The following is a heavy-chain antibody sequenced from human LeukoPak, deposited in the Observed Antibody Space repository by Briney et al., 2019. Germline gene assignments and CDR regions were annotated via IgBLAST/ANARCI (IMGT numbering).Heavy chain of an antibody. CDR2: IYYSGST. CDR3: ARRRRGGYNSPDY. J-gene: IGHJ4*02. Sequence: SETLSLTCTVSGGSISSSSYYWGWIRQPPGKGLEWIGSIYYSGSTYYNPSLKSRVTISVDTPKNQFSLKLSSVTAADTAVYYCARRRRGGYNSPDYWGQGTLVTVSS. D-gene: IGHD5-24*01. CDR1: GGSISSSSYY. V-gene: IGHV4-39*01.